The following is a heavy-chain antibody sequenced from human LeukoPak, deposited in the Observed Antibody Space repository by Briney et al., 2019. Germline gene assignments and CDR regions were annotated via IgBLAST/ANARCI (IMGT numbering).Heavy chain of an antibody. CDR1: GFTFSSYS. D-gene: IGHD2/OR15-2a*01. J-gene: IGHJ3*02. V-gene: IGHV3-21*01. CDR2: ISSSSSYI. CDR3: ARDWLTFAFDI. Sequence: GGSLRLSCAASGFTFSSYSMNWVRQAPRKGLEWVSSISSSSSYIYYADSVKGRFTISRDNAKNSLYLQMNRLRAEDTAVYYCARDWLTFAFDIWGQGTMVTVSS.